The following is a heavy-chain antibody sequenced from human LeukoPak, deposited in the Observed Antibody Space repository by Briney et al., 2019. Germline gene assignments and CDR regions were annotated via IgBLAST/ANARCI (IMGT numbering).Heavy chain of an antibody. CDR1: GFTFSSYW. D-gene: IGHD3-10*01. J-gene: IGHJ6*04. Sequence: PGGSLRLSCAASGFTFSSYWISWVRQAPGQGLDWVGNIKQDGSEKTYVDSVKGRFTISRDNAKNSLYLQMNSLRVEDTAVYYCARDGADYYGSGRGYGMDVWGKGTTVTVSS. CDR3: ARDGADYYGSGRGYGMDV. V-gene: IGHV3-7*03. CDR2: IKQDGSEK.